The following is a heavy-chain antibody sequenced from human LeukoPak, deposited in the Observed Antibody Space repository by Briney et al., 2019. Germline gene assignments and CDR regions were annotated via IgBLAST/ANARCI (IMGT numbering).Heavy chain of an antibody. D-gene: IGHD6-13*01. CDR2: ISGSGGST. Sequence: GGSLRLSCAASGFTFSSYAMSWVRQAPGKGLEWVSAISGSGGSTYYADSVKGRFTISRDNSKNTLYLLMNSLRAEDTAVYYCAKELYSSSWTYYYYGMDVWGQGTTVTVSS. CDR1: GFTFSSYA. J-gene: IGHJ6*02. CDR3: AKELYSSSWTYYYYGMDV. V-gene: IGHV3-23*01.